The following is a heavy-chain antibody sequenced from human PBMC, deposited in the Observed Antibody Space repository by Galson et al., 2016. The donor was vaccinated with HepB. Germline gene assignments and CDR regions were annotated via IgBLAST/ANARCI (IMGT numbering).Heavy chain of an antibody. Sequence: LSLTCTVSGGSINNYYWSWIRQPPGKGLEWIGYIYYSGSTNYKPSLKRRVTMSVDTSKNQFSLKLSSVTAADTAVYYCARFPSYCGGVSCSYDDDDYWGQGTLVTVSS. V-gene: IGHV4-59*01. CDR2: IYYSGST. J-gene: IGHJ4*02. CDR3: ARFPSYCGGVSCSYDDDDY. D-gene: IGHD2-15*01. CDR1: GGSINNYY.